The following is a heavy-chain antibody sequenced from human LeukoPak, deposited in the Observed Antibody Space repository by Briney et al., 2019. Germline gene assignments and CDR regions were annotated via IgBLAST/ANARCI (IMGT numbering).Heavy chain of an antibody. V-gene: IGHV1-69*05. CDR1: GGTFSSYA. CDR3: ARNYDSSGYYYGALDY. Sequence: GSSVKVSCKASGGTFSSYAISWVRQAPGQGLEWMGGIIPIFGTANYAQKFQGRVTITTDESTSTAYMELSSLRSEDTAVYYCARNYDSSGYYYGALDYWGQGTLVTVSS. J-gene: IGHJ4*02. CDR2: IIPIFGTA. D-gene: IGHD3-22*01.